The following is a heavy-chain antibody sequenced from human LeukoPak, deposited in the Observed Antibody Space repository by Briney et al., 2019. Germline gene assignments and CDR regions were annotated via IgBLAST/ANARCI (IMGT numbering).Heavy chain of an antibody. CDR2: IYYSGST. CDR3: ARRHSEGIAAAGTYGVDY. V-gene: IGHV4-59*08. J-gene: IGHJ4*02. Sequence: PSETLSLTCTVSGGSISSYYWSWIRQPPGKGLEWIGYIYYSGSTNYNPSLKSRVTISVDTSKNQFSLKLSSVTAADTAVYYCARRHSEGIAAAGTYGVDYWGQGTLVTVSS. D-gene: IGHD6-13*01. CDR1: GGSISSYY.